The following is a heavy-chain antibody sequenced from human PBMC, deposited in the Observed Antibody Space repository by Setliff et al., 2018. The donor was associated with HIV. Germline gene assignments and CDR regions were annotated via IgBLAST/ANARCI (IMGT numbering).Heavy chain of an antibody. D-gene: IGHD6-25*01. J-gene: IGHJ4*02. V-gene: IGHV4-39*01. CDR2: IHSSGTT. CDR3: ARRRLVGYSFDY. Sequence: PSETLSLTCTVSGGSFSSSTYSWGWIRQPPGLGLEWIGSIHSSGTTDYNPSLKSRVAMSVDTSRSQFSLKLTSVTAADTAIYYCARRRLVGYSFDYWGQGALVTVSS. CDR1: GGSFSSSTYS.